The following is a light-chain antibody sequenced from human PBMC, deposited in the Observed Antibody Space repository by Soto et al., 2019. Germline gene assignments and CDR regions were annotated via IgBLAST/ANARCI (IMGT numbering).Light chain of an antibody. CDR3: QQLNSYPLT. CDR2: AAS. CDR1: QGISSY. J-gene: IGKJ3*01. Sequence: IQLTQSPSSLSAFVGDRVTITCRASQGISSYLAWYQQKPGKAPKLLIYAASTLQSGVPSTFSGSGSGTDFTLTISSLQPEDFATYDGQQLNSYPLTFGPGTKVDIK. V-gene: IGKV1-9*01.